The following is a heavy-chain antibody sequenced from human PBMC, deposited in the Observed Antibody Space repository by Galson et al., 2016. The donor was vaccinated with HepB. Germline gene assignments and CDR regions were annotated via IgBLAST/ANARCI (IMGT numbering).Heavy chain of an antibody. D-gene: IGHD3-10*01. V-gene: IGHV1-18*01. CDR2: ISAYNGDT. Sequence: SVKVSCKASGYTFTNYGISWVRQAPGQGLEWMGWISAYNGDTSYAQKLQGRVTMTTDTSTSTAYMELRSLRSVDTAVYYCARGYYDSGRSDFDYWGQGTLVTVSS. J-gene: IGHJ4*02. CDR1: GYTFTNYG. CDR3: ARGYYDSGRSDFDY.